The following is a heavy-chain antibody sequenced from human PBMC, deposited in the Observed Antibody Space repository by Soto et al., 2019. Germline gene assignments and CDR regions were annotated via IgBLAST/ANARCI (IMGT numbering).Heavy chain of an antibody. J-gene: IGHJ6*02. CDR1: GGSFSGYY. Sequence: SETLSLTCAVYGGSFSGYYWSWIRQPPGKGLEWIGEINHSGSTNYNPSLKSRVTISVDTSKNQFSLKLSSVTAADTAVYYCARVGSSSSPHMDVWGQGTTVTVSS. D-gene: IGHD6-13*01. V-gene: IGHV4-34*01. CDR3: ARVGSSSSPHMDV. CDR2: INHSGST.